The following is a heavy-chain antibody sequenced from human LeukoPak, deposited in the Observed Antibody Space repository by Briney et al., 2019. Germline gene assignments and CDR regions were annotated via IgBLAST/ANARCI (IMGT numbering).Heavy chain of an antibody. J-gene: IGHJ5*02. V-gene: IGHV1-8*01. CDR3: ARGFSSGYVNWFDP. Sequence: ASVKVSCKASGYTFTSYDINWVRQATGQGLEWMRWMNPNSGNTGYAQKFQGRVTMTRNTSISTAYMELSSLRSEDTAVYYCARGFSSGYVNWFDPWGQGTLVTVSS. CDR1: GYTFTSYD. CDR2: MNPNSGNT. D-gene: IGHD3-22*01.